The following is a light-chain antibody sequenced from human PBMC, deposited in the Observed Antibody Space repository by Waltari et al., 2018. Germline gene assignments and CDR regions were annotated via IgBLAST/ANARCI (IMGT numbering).Light chain of an antibody. V-gene: IGKV3-15*01. CDR1: QSIGSS. Sequence: ETVVTQSPATLSMSPGERATLSCRTSQSIGSSLAWYQQRPGKAPRLLSYRASTRATGIPDRCSGSESETDFTLTISSLQSEDIAIYYCQQYNNWPPGTFGQGTKVEI. CDR3: QQYNNWPPGT. J-gene: IGKJ1*01. CDR2: RAS.